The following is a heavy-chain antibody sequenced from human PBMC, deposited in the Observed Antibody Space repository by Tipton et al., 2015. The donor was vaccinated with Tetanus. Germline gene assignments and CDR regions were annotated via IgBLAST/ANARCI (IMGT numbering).Heavy chain of an antibody. D-gene: IGHD3-22*01. Sequence: TLSLTCTVSGGSISTYYWSSIRQPAGKGLEWIGRIYTSGSTNYDPSLKRRVTMSVDTSNNQFSLKLSSVTAADTAVYYCARDVWRYYDSSGYQDHDAFDIWGQGTMVTVSS. V-gene: IGHV4-4*07. CDR3: ARDVWRYYDSSGYQDHDAFDI. CDR2: IYTSGST. CDR1: GGSISTYY. J-gene: IGHJ3*02.